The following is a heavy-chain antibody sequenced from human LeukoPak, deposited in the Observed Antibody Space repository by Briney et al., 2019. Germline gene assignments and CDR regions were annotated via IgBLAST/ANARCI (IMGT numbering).Heavy chain of an antibody. D-gene: IGHD5-24*01. CDR2: IDPNTGDT. V-gene: IGHV1-2*02. CDR3: ARGQADGYAFDY. Sequence: GASVKVSCKASGYTFADYYIQSVRQAPGQGLEWMGWIDPNTGDTKFAQKFQGRVTMARDSAITTVYMDLSSLRYEDTAVYYCARGQADGYAFDYWGQGTLVAVS. CDR1: GYTFADYY. J-gene: IGHJ4*02.